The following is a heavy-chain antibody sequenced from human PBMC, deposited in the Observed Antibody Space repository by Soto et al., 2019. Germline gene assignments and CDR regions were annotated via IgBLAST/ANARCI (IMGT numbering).Heavy chain of an antibody. Sequence: GGSLRLSCAASGFTFSSYAMGWVRQAPGKGLEWVSAISGSGGSTYYADSVKGRFTISRDNSKNTLYLQMNSLRAEDTAVYYCAKHAYYYGSGSHTLEFDYWGQGTLVTVSS. CDR1: GFTFSSYA. J-gene: IGHJ4*02. V-gene: IGHV3-23*01. CDR2: ISGSGGST. CDR3: AKHAYYYGSGSHTLEFDY. D-gene: IGHD3-10*01.